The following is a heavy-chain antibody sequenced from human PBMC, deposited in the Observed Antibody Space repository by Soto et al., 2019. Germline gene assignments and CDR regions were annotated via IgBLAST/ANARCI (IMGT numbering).Heavy chain of an antibody. CDR3: AKDTRVVVVAATRDTEGNFDY. J-gene: IGHJ4*02. Sequence: EVQLLESGGGLVQPGGSLRLSCAASGFTFSSYAMSWVRQAPGKGLEWVSAISGSGGSTYYADSVKGRFTISRDNSKNTTYLQMNSLRAEDTAVYYCAKDTRVVVVAATRDTEGNFDYWGQGTLVTVSS. D-gene: IGHD2-15*01. CDR1: GFTFSSYA. V-gene: IGHV3-23*01. CDR2: ISGSGGST.